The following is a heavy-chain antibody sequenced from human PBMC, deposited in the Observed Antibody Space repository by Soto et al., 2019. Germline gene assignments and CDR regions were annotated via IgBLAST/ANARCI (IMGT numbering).Heavy chain of an antibody. V-gene: IGHV4-59*01. CDR2: IYYSGST. J-gene: IGHJ5*02. CDR1: GGSISSYY. CDR3: ARDSRMSTVTTFNWFDP. D-gene: IGHD4-4*01. Sequence: QVQLQESGPGLVKPSETLSLTCTVSGGSISSYYWSWIRQPPGKGLEWIGYIYYSGSTNYNPSLRRRVTISVDTSKNQFSLKLSSVTAADTAVYYCARDSRMSTVTTFNWFDPWGQGTLVTVSS.